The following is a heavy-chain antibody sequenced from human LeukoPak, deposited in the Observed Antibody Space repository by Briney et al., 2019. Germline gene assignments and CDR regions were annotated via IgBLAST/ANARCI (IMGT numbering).Heavy chain of an antibody. CDR2: IYPGDSDT. Sequence: GESLKISCQGSGYSFTTYWIAWVRQMPGKGLEWMGIIYPGDSDTRYSPSFQGQVTISADKSITTAYLQWSSLKALDTAIYYCARTMGTSTSSTLDYRGQGTLVTVSS. J-gene: IGHJ4*02. D-gene: IGHD2-2*01. CDR3: ARTMGTSTSSTLDY. V-gene: IGHV5-51*01. CDR1: GYSFTTYW.